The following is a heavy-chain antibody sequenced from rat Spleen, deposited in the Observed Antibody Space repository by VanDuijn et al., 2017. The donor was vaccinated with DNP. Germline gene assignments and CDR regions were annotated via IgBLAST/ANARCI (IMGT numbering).Heavy chain of an antibody. Sequence: QVQLKESGPGLMQPSQTLSLTCTVAGFSLSDYNVHWVRQPPGKGLEWMGVVWNSGGTRYDSPLKSRLTITKDTSKSQVFLKMNSLQTEDTATYYCARDLLRWRRGFAYWGQGTLVTVSS. J-gene: IGHJ3*01. CDR2: VWNSGGT. D-gene: IGHD1-11*01. CDR3: ARDLLRWRRGFAY. V-gene: IGHV2-41*01. CDR1: GFSLSDYN.